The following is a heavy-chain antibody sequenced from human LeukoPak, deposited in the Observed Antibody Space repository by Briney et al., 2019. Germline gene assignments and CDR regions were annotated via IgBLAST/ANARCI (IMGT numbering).Heavy chain of an antibody. Sequence: SVKVSCKASGGTFSSYAISWVRQAPGQGLEWMGGIIPIFGTANYAQKFQGRVTITTDEPTSTAYMELSSLRSEDTAVYYCARVAPESAVTWRYYYYYMDVWGKGTTVTVSS. CDR1: GGTFSSYA. J-gene: IGHJ6*03. V-gene: IGHV1-69*05. CDR3: ARVAPESAVTWRYYYYYMDV. D-gene: IGHD1-14*01. CDR2: IIPIFGTA.